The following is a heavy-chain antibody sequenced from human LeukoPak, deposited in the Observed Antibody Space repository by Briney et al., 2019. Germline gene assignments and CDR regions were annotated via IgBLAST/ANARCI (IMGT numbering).Heavy chain of an antibody. CDR2: INPNSGGT. D-gene: IGHD6-13*01. CDR1: GYTFTGYY. Sequence: ASVKVSCKASGYTFTGYYMHWVRQAPGQGLEWMGWINPNSGGTNYAQKFQGRVTMTTDTSTSTAYMELRSLRSDDTAVYYCARGGQYSSSWYDAFDIWGQGTMVTVSS. J-gene: IGHJ3*02. V-gene: IGHV1-2*02. CDR3: ARGGQYSSSWYDAFDI.